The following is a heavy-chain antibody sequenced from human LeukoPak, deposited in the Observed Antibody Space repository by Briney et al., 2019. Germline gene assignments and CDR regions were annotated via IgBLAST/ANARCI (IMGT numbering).Heavy chain of an antibody. V-gene: IGHV1-2*02. CDR1: GYSFTDYY. D-gene: IGHD2-21*01. Sequence: ASVKVSCKTSGYSFTDYYMHWVRQAPGQGLEWMGWINPNSGGTSSAQKFQGRVTMTRDTSISTVYMEVSWLTSDDTAIYYCARADRLHGGPYLIGPRGQGTLVTVSS. CDR3: ARADRLHGGPYLIGP. J-gene: IGHJ4*02. CDR2: INPNSGGT.